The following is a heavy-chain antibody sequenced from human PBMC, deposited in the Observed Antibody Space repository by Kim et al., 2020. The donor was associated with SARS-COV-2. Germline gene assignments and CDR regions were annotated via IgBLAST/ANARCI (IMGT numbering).Heavy chain of an antibody. CDR3: ERTRHDGYRVYGIVV. Sequence: SGPTLVNPTQTLTLTCTFSGFSLSTSKICVSWIRQPPGKALEWLARSDWDDVKYYSTSLKTRLTISKDTSKNQVVLTMTKMDPVETATYYGERTRHDGYRVYGIVVCGQGRPVTFSS. CDR2: SDWDDVK. CDR1: GFSLSTSKIC. J-gene: IGHJ6*02. D-gene: IGHD5-12*01. V-gene: IGHV2-70*11.